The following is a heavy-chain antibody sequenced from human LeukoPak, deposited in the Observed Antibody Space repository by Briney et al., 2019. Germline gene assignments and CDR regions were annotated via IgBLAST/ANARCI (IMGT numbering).Heavy chain of an antibody. Sequence: GGSLRLSCAASGLTVSSNYMSWVRQAPGKGLEWVSVIYSGGSTYYTDSVKGRFTISRHNSKNTLYLQMNSLRAEDTAVYYCTRGQGSHWGQGTLVTVSS. CDR1: GLTVSSNY. J-gene: IGHJ4*02. V-gene: IGHV3-53*04. CDR3: TRGQGSH. CDR2: IYSGGST.